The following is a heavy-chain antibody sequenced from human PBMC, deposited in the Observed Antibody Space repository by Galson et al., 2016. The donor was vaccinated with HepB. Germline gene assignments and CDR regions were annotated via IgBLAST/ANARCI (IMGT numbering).Heavy chain of an antibody. D-gene: IGHD2-2*01. CDR3: ARVRFCSSTTCYDAFDA. Sequence: SLRLSCAASGFIFGSFGMHWVRQAPGKGLEWVAVVWYDGSKKYYADSVKGRFTISRDNFKNTLYLQMDSLRAEDSAVYYCARVRFCSSTTCYDAFDAWGLGTMVSVSS. V-gene: IGHV3-33*01. CDR2: VWYDGSKK. CDR1: GFIFGSFG. J-gene: IGHJ3*01.